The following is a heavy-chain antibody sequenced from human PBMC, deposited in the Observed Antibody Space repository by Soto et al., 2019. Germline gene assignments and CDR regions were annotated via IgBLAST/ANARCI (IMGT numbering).Heavy chain of an antibody. V-gene: IGHV3-9*01. CDR2: ISWNSAST. CDR1: GFTYEDFA. Sequence: EVQLVESGGGLEEPGKSLRLSCVVSGFTYEDFAMHWVRQAPGKGLEWVSGISWNSASTGYADSVTGRFTISRDNAKNSLYLQMRNLTGDDTAMYYCVKDFRRYTNGLDVWGPGTSVTVSS. D-gene: IGHD5-18*01. J-gene: IGHJ6*02. CDR3: VKDFRRYTNGLDV.